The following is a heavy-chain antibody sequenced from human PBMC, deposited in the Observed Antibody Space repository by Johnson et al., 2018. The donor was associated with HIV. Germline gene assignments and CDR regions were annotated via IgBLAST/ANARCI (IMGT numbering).Heavy chain of an antibody. J-gene: IGHJ3*02. CDR3: AFPTGATTAFDI. Sequence: VQLEESGGGLVQPGGSLRLSCGASGFTFSDPWMQWVRQVPGKGLVWVSRINSDGSSTSYAESVQGRFTISRDNAKNTLYLQMNSLRAEDTAVYYCAFPTGATTAFDIWGQGTMVTVSS. CDR1: GFTFSDPW. V-gene: IGHV3-74*01. CDR2: INSDGSST. D-gene: IGHD5-24*01.